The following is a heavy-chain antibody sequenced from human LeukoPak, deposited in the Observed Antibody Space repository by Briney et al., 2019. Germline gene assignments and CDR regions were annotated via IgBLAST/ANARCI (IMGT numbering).Heavy chain of an antibody. V-gene: IGHV4-34*01. J-gene: IGHJ4*02. CDR1: GGSFRGYY. D-gene: IGHD4-17*01. Sequence: SETLSLTCTVYGGSFRGYYWTWIRQSPGKGLQWIGEVIHSGATNYNPSLKSRVTISVDKSKNQFSLKLSSVTAADTAVYYCARGRTTVTTLDYWGQGTLVTVSS. CDR2: VIHSGAT. CDR3: ARGRTTVTTLDY.